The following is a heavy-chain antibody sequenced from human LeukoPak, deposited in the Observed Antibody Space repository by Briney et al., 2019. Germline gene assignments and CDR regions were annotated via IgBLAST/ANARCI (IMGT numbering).Heavy chain of an antibody. CDR3: ARGGYYDSSGYYYVGYFHH. V-gene: IGHV3-48*03. Sequence: GGSLRLSRAASGFTFSSYEMNWVRQAPGKGLEWVSYISFSGSTIYYADSVKGRFTISRDNAKNSLYVQMNSLRAEDTAVYYCARGGYYDSSGYYYVGYFHHWGEGTLVTVSS. CDR1: GFTFSSYE. D-gene: IGHD3-22*01. J-gene: IGHJ1*01. CDR2: ISFSGSTI.